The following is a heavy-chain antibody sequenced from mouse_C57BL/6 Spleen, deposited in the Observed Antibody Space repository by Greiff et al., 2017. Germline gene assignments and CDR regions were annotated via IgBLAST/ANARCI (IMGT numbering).Heavy chain of an antibody. J-gene: IGHJ2*01. D-gene: IGHD1-1*01. V-gene: IGHV6-6*01. Sequence: DVQLQESGGGLVQPGGSMKLSCAASGFTFSDAWMDWVSQSPEKGLEWVAEIRNKANNHATYYAESVKGRFTNSRDDSKSSVYLQMDNLRAEDTVIYYCTSYGSGYGGYFDYWGQGTTLTVSS. CDR2: IRNKANNHAT. CDR1: GFTFSDAW. CDR3: TSYGSGYGGYFDY.